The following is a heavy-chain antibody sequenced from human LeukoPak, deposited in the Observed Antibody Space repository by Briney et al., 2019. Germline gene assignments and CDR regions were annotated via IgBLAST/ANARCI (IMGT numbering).Heavy chain of an antibody. Sequence: PGGSLRLSCAASGFTFSSYSMSWVRQAPGKGLEWVAVISYDGSNKYYADSVKGRFTISRDNSKNTLYLQMNSLRAEDTAVYYCARDLDPSSSTSFDYWGQGTLVTVSS. J-gene: IGHJ4*02. D-gene: IGHD2-2*01. CDR2: ISYDGSNK. V-gene: IGHV3-30*03. CDR1: GFTFSSYS. CDR3: ARDLDPSSSTSFDY.